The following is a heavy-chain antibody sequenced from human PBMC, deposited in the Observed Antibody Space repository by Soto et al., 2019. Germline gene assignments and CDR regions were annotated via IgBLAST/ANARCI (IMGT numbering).Heavy chain of an antibody. Sequence: GGSLRLSCAASGFTFSSYGMHWVRQAPGKGLEWVAVIWYDGSNKYYADSVKGRFTISRDNSKNTLYLQMNSLRAEDTAVYYCARVDYYGSVWEEYYYGMDVWGQGTTVTVSS. CDR2: IWYDGSNK. V-gene: IGHV3-33*01. J-gene: IGHJ6*02. D-gene: IGHD3-10*01. CDR1: GFTFSSYG. CDR3: ARVDYYGSVWEEYYYGMDV.